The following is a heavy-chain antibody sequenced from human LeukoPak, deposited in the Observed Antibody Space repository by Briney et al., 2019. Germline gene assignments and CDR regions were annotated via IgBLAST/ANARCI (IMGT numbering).Heavy chain of an antibody. V-gene: IGHV3-23*01. CDR2: ISVSGGST. Sequence: PGGSLRLSCAASGFTFSTYAMSWVRQAPGKGLEWVSVISVSGGSTCYADSVKGRFTISRDNSKNTLYLQMNSLRAEDTAVYYCAKSPGGVVSTSFDNWGQGTLVTVSS. J-gene: IGHJ4*02. D-gene: IGHD2-2*01. CDR1: GFTFSTYA. CDR3: AKSPGGVVSTSFDN.